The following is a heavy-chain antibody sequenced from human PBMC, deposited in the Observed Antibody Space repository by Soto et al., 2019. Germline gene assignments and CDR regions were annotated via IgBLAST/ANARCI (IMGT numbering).Heavy chain of an antibody. V-gene: IGHV1-3*01. CDR3: AREGAHYTPLDH. J-gene: IGHJ4*02. CDR2: INVGNGNT. CDR1: GYTFTDYA. Sequence: QVPLVQSGAEAKKPGASVKVSCKASGYTFTDYAIHWVRQAPGQGLAWMGWINVGNGNTGYSRKFQGRVTNARDMSASTAYIEVTSLTSEDTATYYCAREGAHYTPLDHWGQGTLVTVSS. D-gene: IGHD2-15*01.